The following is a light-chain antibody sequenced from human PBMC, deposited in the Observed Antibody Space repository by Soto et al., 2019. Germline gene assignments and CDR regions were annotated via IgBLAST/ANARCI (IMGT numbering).Light chain of an antibody. Sequence: DIQMTQSPSTLSASVGDTVTVTCRASQSVSGWFAWYQQKPGEAPKLLIYAAAALARGVTSRFSGSGAGTKVALTTASLQPEDFATYYCKQYENFSGTCGPGTKVDTK. V-gene: IGKV1-5*01. J-gene: IGKJ1*01. CDR1: QSVSGW. CDR2: AAA. CDR3: KQYENFSGT.